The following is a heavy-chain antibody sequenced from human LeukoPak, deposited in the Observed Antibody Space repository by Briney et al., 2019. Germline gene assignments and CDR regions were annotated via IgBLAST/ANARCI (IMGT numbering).Heavy chain of an antibody. Sequence: SETLSLTCTVSGRSIMSGYYYWGWIHQPPGKGLEWIGSIYYSWSTYYKPSLKTPATVYKARSKNQFSLKMSSVTAADTTVYYCARRGQSGSTWLNWFDCLGQGTLVTVSS. D-gene: IGHD6-13*01. CDR1: GRSIMSGYYY. V-gene: IGHV4-39*01. CDR2: IYYSWST. CDR3: ARRGQSGSTWLNWFDC. J-gene: IGHJ5*01.